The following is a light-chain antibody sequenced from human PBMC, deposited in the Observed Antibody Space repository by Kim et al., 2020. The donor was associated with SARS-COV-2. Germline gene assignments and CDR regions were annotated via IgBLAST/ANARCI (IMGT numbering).Light chain of an antibody. V-gene: IGKV1-17*01. CDR1: QDIRND. J-gene: IGKJ5*01. CDR2: GAS. CDR3: LQHSTVPIT. Sequence: DIQITQSPSSLSASVGDRVTITCRASQDIRNDLGWYQQNPGRAPKRLIYGASSLQSGVPSRFSGSGSGTEFTLTISSVQPEDFATYFCLQHSTVPITFGQRTPLEIK.